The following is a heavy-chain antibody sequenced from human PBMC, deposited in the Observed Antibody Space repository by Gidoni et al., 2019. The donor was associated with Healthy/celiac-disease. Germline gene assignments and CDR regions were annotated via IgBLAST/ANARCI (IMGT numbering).Heavy chain of an antibody. V-gene: IGHV3-11*06. CDR1: GFTFSDYY. CDR2: ISSSSSYT. J-gene: IGHJ4*02. D-gene: IGHD1-26*01. CDR3: ARKYSGSYFFDY. Sequence: QVQLVESGGGLVKPGGSLRLSCAASGFTFSDYYMSWIRQAPGKGLEWVSYISSSSSYTNYADSVKGRFTISRDNAKNSLYLQMNSLRAEDTAVYYCARKYSGSYFFDYWGQGTLVTVSS.